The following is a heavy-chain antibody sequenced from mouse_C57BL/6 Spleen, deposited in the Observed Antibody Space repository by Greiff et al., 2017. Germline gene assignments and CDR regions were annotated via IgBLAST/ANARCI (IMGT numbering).Heavy chain of an antibody. V-gene: IGHV2-6*03. J-gene: IGHJ4*01. D-gene: IGHD2-3*01. CDR2: IWSDGST. CDR1: GFSLTSYG. CDR3: ARYDGYYDAMDY. Sequence: VKLQESGPGLVAPSQSLSITCTVSGFSLTSYGVHWVRQPPGKGLVWLVVIWSDGSTTYNSALKSRLSISKDKSKSQVFLKMNSRQTDDTAMYYCARYDGYYDAMDYWGQGTSVTVSS.